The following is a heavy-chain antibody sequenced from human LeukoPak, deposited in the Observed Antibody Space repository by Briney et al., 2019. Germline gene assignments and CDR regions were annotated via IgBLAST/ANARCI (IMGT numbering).Heavy chain of an antibody. J-gene: IGHJ4*02. CDR1: GFTFGDYA. D-gene: IGHD3-10*01. V-gene: IGHV3-49*05. Sequence: KPGGSLRLSCTASGFTFGDYAMSWFRQAPGKGLEWVGFIRSKAYGGTTEYAVSVKGRFTISRDDSKSIAYLQMNSLKTEDTAVYYCTRVKWFGELFIDYWGQGTLVTVSS. CDR3: TRVKWFGELFIDY. CDR2: IRSKAYGGTT.